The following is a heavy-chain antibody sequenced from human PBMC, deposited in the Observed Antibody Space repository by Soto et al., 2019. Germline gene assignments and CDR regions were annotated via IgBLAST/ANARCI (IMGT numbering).Heavy chain of an antibody. V-gene: IGHV4-4*02. D-gene: IGHD2-15*01. Sequence: QVQLQESGPGLVEPTGTLSLTCGVSGGSFSSGDWWTWVRQPPGKGLEWIGEIFHAGGTSYNSSLQRRGTIPLDKTKNQLSLRLTSVTAANTARYYCAGRIPVAPNWGRGTLVIVSS. CDR1: GGSFSSGDW. CDR3: AGRIPVAPN. J-gene: IGHJ4*02. CDR2: IFHAGGT.